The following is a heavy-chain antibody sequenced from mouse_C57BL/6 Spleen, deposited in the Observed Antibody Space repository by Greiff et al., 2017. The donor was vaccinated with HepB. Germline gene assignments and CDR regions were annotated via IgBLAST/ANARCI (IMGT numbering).Heavy chain of an antibody. V-gene: IGHV1-53*01. Sequence: VQLQQPGTELVKPGASVKLSCKASGYTFTSYWMHWVKQRPGQGLEWIGNINPSNGGTNYNEKFKSKATLTVDKSSSTAYMQLSSLTSEDSAVYYRARWGGWGYYAYFDYWGQGTTLTVSS. D-gene: IGHD2-3*01. CDR1: GYTFTSYW. CDR3: ARWGGWGYYAYFDY. J-gene: IGHJ2*01. CDR2: INPSNGGT.